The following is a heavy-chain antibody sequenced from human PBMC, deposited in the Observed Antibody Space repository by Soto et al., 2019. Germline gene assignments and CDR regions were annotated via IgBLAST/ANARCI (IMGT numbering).Heavy chain of an antibody. V-gene: IGHV3-30-3*01. D-gene: IGHD3-22*01. CDR1: GITFSSYA. Sequence: QVQLVESGGGVVQPGRSLRLSCAASGITFSSYAMHWVRQAPGKGLEWVAVISYDGSNKYYADSVKGRFTISRDNSKNTLYLQMNSLRAEDTAVYYCARERSSGSSYYYYGMDVWGQGTTVTVSS. CDR2: ISYDGSNK. J-gene: IGHJ6*02. CDR3: ARERSSGSSYYYYGMDV.